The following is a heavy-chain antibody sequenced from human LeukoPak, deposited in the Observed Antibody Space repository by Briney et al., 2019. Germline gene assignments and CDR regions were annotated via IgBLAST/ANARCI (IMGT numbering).Heavy chain of an antibody. CDR1: GSIFTTYW. Sequence: GESLEISWKGSGSIFTTYWIAWVRQMPGKGLEWMGVIYPCDSETRYSPSFQGQVTISVDKSITTAYLQLSSLKASDTAIYYCARRRFGDFLVDYWGQGTLVTVSS. D-gene: IGHD3-10*01. CDR3: ARRRFGDFLVDY. V-gene: IGHV5-51*01. J-gene: IGHJ4*02. CDR2: IYPCDSET.